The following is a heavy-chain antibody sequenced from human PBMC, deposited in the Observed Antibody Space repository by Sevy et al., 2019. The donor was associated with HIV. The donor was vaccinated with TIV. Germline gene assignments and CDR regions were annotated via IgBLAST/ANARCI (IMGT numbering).Heavy chain of an antibody. CDR1: GVSISGGAYY. V-gene: IGHV4-39*02. J-gene: IGHJ5*02. CDR2: ISYTGST. CDR3: ARRGDNNWFDP. D-gene: IGHD2-15*01. Sequence: SETLSLTCTVSGVSISGGAYYWGWIRQPPGKGLEWIGSISYTGSTYYNPSLKSRFTISVDTSKNHFSLKLTSVTAADTAVYYCARRGDNNWFDPWGQGTLVTVSS.